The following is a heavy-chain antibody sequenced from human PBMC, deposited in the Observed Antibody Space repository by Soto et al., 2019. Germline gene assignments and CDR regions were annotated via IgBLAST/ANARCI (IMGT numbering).Heavy chain of an antibody. CDR1: GGSFSGYY. D-gene: IGHD5-12*01. J-gene: IGHJ5*02. Sequence: SETLSLTCAVYGGSFSGYYWSWIRQPPGKGLERIGEINHSGSTNYNPSLKSRVTISVDTSKNQFSLKLSSVTAADTAVYYCARTKYSGYVRWFDPWGQGTLVTVSS. V-gene: IGHV4-34*01. CDR2: INHSGST. CDR3: ARTKYSGYVRWFDP.